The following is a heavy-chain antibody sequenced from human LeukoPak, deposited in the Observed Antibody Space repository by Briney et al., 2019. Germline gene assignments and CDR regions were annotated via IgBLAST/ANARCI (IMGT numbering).Heavy chain of an antibody. V-gene: IGHV4-34*01. Sequence: PSETLSLTCAVFGGSLSDHDRSWVRQPPGKGLGWIGEINHRGATNYNPSLKSRVTLSLDTSKTQVSLKLIALTAADTAVYYCARGKGDLSMIVMIVTAVEFYFDSWGPGTLVTVSS. D-gene: IGHD3-22*01. CDR3: ARGKGDLSMIVMIVTAVEFYFDS. J-gene: IGHJ4*02. CDR1: GGSLSDHD. CDR2: INHRGAT.